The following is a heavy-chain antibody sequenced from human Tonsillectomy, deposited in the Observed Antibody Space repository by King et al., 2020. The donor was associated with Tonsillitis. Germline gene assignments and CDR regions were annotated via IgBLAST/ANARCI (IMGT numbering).Heavy chain of an antibody. CDR3: ARDLGDYYGSEL. CDR1: GYTFPGYY. Sequence: VQLVQSGAEVKKPGASVKVSCKASGYTFPGYYMHWVRQAPGQGLEWMGWITPNSGDTNYARNFQGRVTMTRDTSISTAYMELSRLRSDDTAVYYCARDLGDYYGSELWGQGTLVTVSS. CDR2: ITPNSGDT. J-gene: IGHJ4*02. D-gene: IGHD3-10*01. V-gene: IGHV1-2*02.